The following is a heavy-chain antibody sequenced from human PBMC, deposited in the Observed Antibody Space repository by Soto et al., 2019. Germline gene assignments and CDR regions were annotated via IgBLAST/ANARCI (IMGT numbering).Heavy chain of an antibody. CDR1: GFTFTSSA. CDR3: AALLAAAGTDYFDY. V-gene: IGHV1-58*01. Sequence: SVKVSCKASGFTFTSSAVQWLRQARGQRLEWIGWIVVGSGNTNYAQKFQERVTITRDMSTSTAYMELSSLRSEDTAVYYCAALLAAAGTDYFDYWGQGTLVTV. D-gene: IGHD6-13*01. CDR2: IVVGSGNT. J-gene: IGHJ4*02.